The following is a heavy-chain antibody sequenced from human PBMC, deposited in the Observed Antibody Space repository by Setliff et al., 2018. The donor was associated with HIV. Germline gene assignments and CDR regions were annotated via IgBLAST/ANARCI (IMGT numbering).Heavy chain of an antibody. CDR1: EYMILAYK. J-gene: IGHJ3*01. Sequence: GESLKVSCKATEYMILAYKMNWVRQAPGQGLEWIGRISPNNGAAEYAPKFQGRVIMTLDTSISTAYLEIPRLTSDDAAVYYCARPRVFDSFDVWGQGTMVTVSS. CDR2: ISPNNGAA. CDR3: ARPRVFDSFDV. V-gene: IGHV1-2*06.